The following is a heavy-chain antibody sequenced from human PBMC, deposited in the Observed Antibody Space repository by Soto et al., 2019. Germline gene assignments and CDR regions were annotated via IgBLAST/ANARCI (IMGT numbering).Heavy chain of an antibody. CDR1: GFSFSNSW. CDR2: VKSNSVGGTS. J-gene: IGHJ4*02. D-gene: IGHD3-22*01. V-gene: IGHV3-15*07. Sequence: AGGSLRLSCAASGFSFSNSWMNWVRQAPGKGLEWVGRVKSNSVGGTSDYAAPVKDRFTISRDDSKNTLYLQMNSLKIEDTAVYYCATPGYSSGYYLDFWGQGTLVTVSS. CDR3: ATPGYSSGYYLDF.